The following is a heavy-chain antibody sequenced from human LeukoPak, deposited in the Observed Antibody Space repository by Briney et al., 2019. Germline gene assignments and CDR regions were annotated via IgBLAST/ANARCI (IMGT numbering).Heavy chain of an antibody. CDR2: IRYDGSNK. D-gene: IGHD2-21*01. Sequence: GGSLRLSCAASGFTFSSYGMHWVRQAPGKGLEWVAFIRYDGSNKYYADSVKGRFTISRDNSKNTLYLQMNSLRAEDTAVYYCAKGETVVEVPIDYWGQGTLVTVSS. J-gene: IGHJ4*02. CDR3: AKGETVVEVPIDY. CDR1: GFTFSSYG. V-gene: IGHV3-30*02.